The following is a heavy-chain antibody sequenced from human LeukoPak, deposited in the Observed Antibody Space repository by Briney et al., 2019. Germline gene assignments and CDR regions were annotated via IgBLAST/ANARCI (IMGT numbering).Heavy chain of an antibody. CDR2: INHSGST. CDR3: AVSWSNSVDY. Sequence: SETLSLTCAVYGGSFSGYYWSWIRQPPGKGLEWIGEINHSGSTNYNPSLKSRVTISVDTSKNQFSLKLSSVTAADTAVYYCAVSWSNSVDYWGQGTLVTVSS. V-gene: IGHV4-34*01. CDR1: GGSFSGYY. J-gene: IGHJ4*02. D-gene: IGHD6-13*01.